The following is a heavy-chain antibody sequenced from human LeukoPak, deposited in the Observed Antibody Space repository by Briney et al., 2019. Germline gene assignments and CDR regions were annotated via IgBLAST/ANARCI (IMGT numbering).Heavy chain of an antibody. Sequence: GGSLRLSCAASGFTFSSYAMSWVRQAPGKGLEWVSAISGSGGSTYYADSVKGRFTISRDNSKNTLYPQMNSLRAEDTAVYYCAKVTPNYDILTGYYDYWGQGTLDTVSS. D-gene: IGHD3-9*01. V-gene: IGHV3-23*01. CDR2: ISGSGGST. CDR3: AKVTPNYDILTGYYDY. CDR1: GFTFSSYA. J-gene: IGHJ4*02.